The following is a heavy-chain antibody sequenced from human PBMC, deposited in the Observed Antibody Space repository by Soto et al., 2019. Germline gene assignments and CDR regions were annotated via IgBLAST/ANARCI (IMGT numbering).Heavy chain of an antibody. CDR1: GFTFSSYG. V-gene: IGHV3-30*18. J-gene: IGHJ6*02. CDR3: AKDKLALLWFGESYPLGGMDV. D-gene: IGHD3-10*01. CDR2: ISYDGSNK. Sequence: QVQLVESGGGVVQPGRSLRLSCAASGFTFSSYGMHWVRQAPGKGLEWVAVISYDGSNKYYADSVKGRFTISRDNSKNTLYLQMNSLRAEDTAVYYCAKDKLALLWFGESYPLGGMDVWGQGTTVTVSS.